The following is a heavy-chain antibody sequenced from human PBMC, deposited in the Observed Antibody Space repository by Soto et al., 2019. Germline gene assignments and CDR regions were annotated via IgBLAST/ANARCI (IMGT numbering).Heavy chain of an antibody. CDR3: ETPGATIAAAGIYYFDY. J-gene: IGHJ4*02. Sequence: ASVKVSCKVSGYTLTELSMHWVRQAPGKGLEWMGGFDPEDGETIYAQKFQGRVTMTEDTSTDTAYMELSSLRSEDTAVYYCETPGATIAAAGIYYFDYWGQGTLVTVSS. V-gene: IGHV1-24*01. CDR1: GYTLTELS. CDR2: FDPEDGET. D-gene: IGHD6-13*01.